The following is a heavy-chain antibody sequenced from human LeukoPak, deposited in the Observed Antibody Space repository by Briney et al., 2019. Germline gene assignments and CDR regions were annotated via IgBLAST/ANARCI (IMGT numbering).Heavy chain of an antibody. CDR2: IKFDGSEK. Sequence: GGSLRLSCAASGFTFSETWMTWVRQAPGKGLEWVANIKFDGSEKYYVDSVKGRFTISRDNAKNSLYLQMDSLRAEDTALYYCAKDILPFSWELALPDYWGQGTLVTVSS. V-gene: IGHV3-7*03. J-gene: IGHJ4*02. CDR1: GFTFSETW. D-gene: IGHD1-26*01. CDR3: AKDILPFSWELALPDY.